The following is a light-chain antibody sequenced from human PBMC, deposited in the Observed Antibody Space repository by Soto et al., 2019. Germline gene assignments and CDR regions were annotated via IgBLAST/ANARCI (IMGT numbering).Light chain of an antibody. J-gene: IGLJ1*01. CDR3: FSFTTDWTHV. CDR1: SSDVGAYNY. V-gene: IGLV2-14*01. CDR2: EVS. Sequence: QSALTQPASVSGSPGQSITISCTGTSSDVGAYNYVSWFQQHPGKAPTLIISEVSNRPSGVSNRFSGSNSGNAASLTISGLQAEDEADYFCFSFTTDWTHVFGTGTKLTVL.